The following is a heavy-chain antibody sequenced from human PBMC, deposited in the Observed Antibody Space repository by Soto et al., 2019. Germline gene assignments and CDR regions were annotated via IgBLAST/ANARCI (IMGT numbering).Heavy chain of an antibody. V-gene: IGHV4-39*01. J-gene: IGHJ3*02. D-gene: IGHD2-15*01. CDR2: IYYSGST. CDR3: ATPPIVVVVAADAFDI. CDR1: GGSISSSSYY. Sequence: SETLSLTCTVSGGSISSSSYYWGWIRQPPGKGLEWIGSIYYSGSTNYNPSLKSRVTISEDTAKNQFSLKLCSVTAADTAVYYCATPPIVVVVAADAFDIWGQGTMVTVSS.